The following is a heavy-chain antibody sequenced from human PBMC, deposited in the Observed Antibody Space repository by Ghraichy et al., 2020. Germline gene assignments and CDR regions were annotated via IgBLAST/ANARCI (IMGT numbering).Heavy chain of an antibody. V-gene: IGHV3-30*18. J-gene: IGHJ4*02. CDR2: ISYDGSNK. D-gene: IGHD6-13*01. Sequence: GGSLRLSCAASGFTFSSYGMHWVRQAPGKGLEWVAVISYDGSNKYYADSVKGRFTISRDNSKNTLYLQMNSLRAEDTAVYYCAKAGGSSSWYEDYWGQGTLVTVSS. CDR3: AKAGGSSSWYEDY. CDR1: GFTFSSYG.